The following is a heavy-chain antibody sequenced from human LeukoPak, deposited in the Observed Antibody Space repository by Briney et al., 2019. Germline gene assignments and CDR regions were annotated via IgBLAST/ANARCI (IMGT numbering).Heavy chain of an antibody. CDR2: ISSSSGTI. J-gene: IGHJ2*01. Sequence: PGGSLRLSCAASGFTFSTYSMIWVRQAPGKGLEWVSYISSSSGTIYYADSVRGRFTISRDNAKNSLYLQMNSLRAEDTAVYYCARPPGGNSAGWYFDLWGRGTLVTVSS. D-gene: IGHD4-23*01. CDR1: GFTFSTYS. V-gene: IGHV3-48*04. CDR3: ARPPGGNSAGWYFDL.